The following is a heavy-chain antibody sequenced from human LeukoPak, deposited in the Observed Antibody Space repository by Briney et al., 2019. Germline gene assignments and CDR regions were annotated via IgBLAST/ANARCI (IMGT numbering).Heavy chain of an antibody. D-gene: IGHD3-22*01. CDR1: GHSINSYY. Sequence: PSETLSLTCTVSGHSINSYYWSWLRQPPGKGLEWLGYIYDSGSTNYNPSLKSRVTISVDTSKNQFSLKLSSVTAADTAVYYCACLTTADAFDIWGQGTMVTVSS. CDR3: ACLTTADAFDI. V-gene: IGHV4-59*01. J-gene: IGHJ3*02. CDR2: IYDSGST.